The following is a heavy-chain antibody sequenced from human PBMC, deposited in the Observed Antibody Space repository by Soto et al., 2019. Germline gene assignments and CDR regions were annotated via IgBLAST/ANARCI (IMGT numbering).Heavy chain of an antibody. CDR3: ARDGGRHSGGLDY. D-gene: IGHD1-26*01. Sequence: QVQLVQSGAEVKKPGSSVKVSCKASGGTFSSYSINWVRQAPGQGLEWMGDIIPIFGTANYAQKFQGRVTITAYEATSTAYMELSILRSEDTAVYYCARDGGRHSGGLDYWGQGTLVTVSS. J-gene: IGHJ4*01. CDR1: GGTFSSYS. CDR2: IIPIFGTA. V-gene: IGHV1-69*01.